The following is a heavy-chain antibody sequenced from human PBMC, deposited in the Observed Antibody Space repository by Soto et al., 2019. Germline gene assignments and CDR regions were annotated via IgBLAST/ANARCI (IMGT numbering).Heavy chain of an antibody. V-gene: IGHV4-59*01. CDR3: ARVQGGILTGYYPDY. CDR1: GGSISSYY. J-gene: IGHJ4*02. CDR2: IYYSGST. Sequence: SETLSLTCTVSGGSISSYYWSWIRQPPGKGLEWIGYIYYSGSTNYNPSLKSRVTISVDTSKNQFSLKLSSVTAADTAVYYCARVQGGILTGYYPDYWGQGTLVTVSS. D-gene: IGHD3-9*01.